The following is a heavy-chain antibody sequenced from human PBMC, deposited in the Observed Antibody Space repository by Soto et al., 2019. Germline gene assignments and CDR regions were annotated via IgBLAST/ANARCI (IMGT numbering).Heavy chain of an antibody. Sequence: GASVNVSCKASGYTFTSYGISWVRQAPGQGLEWMGWISAYNGNTNYAQKFQGRVTMTTDTSTSTVYMELRSLTSDDTAVYYCAREGLCSSGSCALYSHDYFGMDVWGQGTTVTVSS. CDR1: GYTFTSYG. CDR2: ISAYNGNT. D-gene: IGHD2-15*01. J-gene: IGHJ6*02. V-gene: IGHV1-18*04. CDR3: AREGLCSSGSCALYSHDYFGMDV.